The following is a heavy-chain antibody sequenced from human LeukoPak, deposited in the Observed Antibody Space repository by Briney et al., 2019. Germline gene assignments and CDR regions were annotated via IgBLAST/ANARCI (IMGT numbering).Heavy chain of an antibody. CDR3: ARDRPTLTGYYPFDY. D-gene: IGHD3-9*01. V-gene: IGHV3-53*01. CDR1: GFTVSSNS. J-gene: IGHJ4*02. Sequence: GGSLRLSCTASGFTVSSNSMSWVRQAPGKGLEWVSFIYSGGNTHYSDSVKGRFTISRDNSKNTLYLQMNSLRAEDTAVYYCARDRPTLTGYYPFDYWGQGTLVTVSS. CDR2: IYSGGNT.